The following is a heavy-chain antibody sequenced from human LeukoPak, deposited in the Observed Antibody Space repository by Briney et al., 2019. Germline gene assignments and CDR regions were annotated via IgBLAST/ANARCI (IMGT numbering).Heavy chain of an antibody. CDR3: ASLQSNYYFDY. CDR2: ISYDGSNK. J-gene: IGHJ4*02. Sequence: GGSLRLSCAASRFTFSSYAMHGVRQAPGKGLEWVAVISYDGSNKYYADSVKGRFTISRDNSKNTLYLQMNSLRAEDTAVYYCASLQSNYYFDYWAREPWSPSPQ. D-gene: IGHD4-11*01. CDR1: RFTFSSYA. V-gene: IGHV3-30*01.